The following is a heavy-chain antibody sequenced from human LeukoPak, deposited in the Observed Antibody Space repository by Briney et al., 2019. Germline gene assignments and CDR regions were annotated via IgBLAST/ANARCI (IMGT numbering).Heavy chain of an antibody. CDR2: IYYTGST. CDR3: ARFLRGGVS. V-gene: IGHV4-59*01. Sequence: SETLSLTCTVSGGSISSYYWTWIRQPPGKGLEWIGYIYYTGSTDYNPSLESRVTISVDVSKNQFSLKLTSVTAADTAVYYCARFLRGGVSWGQGTLVNVSS. J-gene: IGHJ5*02. D-gene: IGHD3-16*01. CDR1: GGSISSYY.